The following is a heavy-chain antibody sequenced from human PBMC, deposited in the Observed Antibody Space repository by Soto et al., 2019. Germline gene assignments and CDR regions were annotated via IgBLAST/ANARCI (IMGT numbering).Heavy chain of an antibody. CDR1: GFSFTTYV. CDR3: AKGLLAIVGTTLPRDAFNI. J-gene: IGHJ3*02. D-gene: IGHD1-26*01. V-gene: IGHV3-30*18. Sequence: GSLRLSCAASGFSFTTYVMHWVRQAPGKGLEWVAVVSHDGSYKYYGDAVKGRFTISRDTSKNAVYLEMNSLRPEDTAVYYCAKGLLAIVGTTLPRDAFNIWGQGTMVTVSS. CDR2: VSHDGSYK.